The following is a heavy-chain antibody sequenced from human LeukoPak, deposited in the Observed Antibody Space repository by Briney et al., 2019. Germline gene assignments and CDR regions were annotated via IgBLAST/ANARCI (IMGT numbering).Heavy chain of an antibody. CDR1: GFTFSSYW. J-gene: IGHJ6*03. CDR3: TRDHRGSGSRYYYYYMDV. V-gene: IGHV3-74*01. Sequence: GGSLRLSCAASGFTFSSYWMHWVRQAPGKGLVWVSRIDSDGSSTSYADSVKGRFTISRDNAKNTLYLQMNSLRAEDTAVYYCTRDHRGSGSRYYYYYMDVWGKGTTVTISS. D-gene: IGHD3-10*01. CDR2: IDSDGSST.